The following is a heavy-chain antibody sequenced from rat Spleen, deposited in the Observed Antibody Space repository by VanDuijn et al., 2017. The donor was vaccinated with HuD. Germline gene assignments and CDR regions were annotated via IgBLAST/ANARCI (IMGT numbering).Heavy chain of an antibody. CDR1: GFTFNDYY. CDR3: VREGGGLS. Sequence: EVQLVESGGGLVQPGRSMRLSCAASGFTFNDYYMAWVRQAPTKGLEWVATISFGGSTYYRDSVKGRFTISRDNAKSTLYLQMDSLRSEDTATYYCVREGGGLSWGQGVMVTVSS. D-gene: IGHD1-11*01. CDR2: ISFGGST. V-gene: IGHV5-25*01. J-gene: IGHJ2*01.